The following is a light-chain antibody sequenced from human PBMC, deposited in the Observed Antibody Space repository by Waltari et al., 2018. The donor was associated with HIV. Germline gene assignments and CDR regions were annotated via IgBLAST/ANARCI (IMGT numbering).Light chain of an antibody. Sequence: EIVMPQSPPTLSVSPGERATLSCRASQSVSSNLAWYQQKPGQAPRLIIYGASTRATGIPARFSGSGSGTEFTLTISSLQSEDFAVYYCQQYNTWPPRTFGQGTKLEIK. CDR2: GAS. CDR1: QSVSSN. CDR3: QQYNTWPPRT. V-gene: IGKV3-15*01. J-gene: IGKJ2*01.